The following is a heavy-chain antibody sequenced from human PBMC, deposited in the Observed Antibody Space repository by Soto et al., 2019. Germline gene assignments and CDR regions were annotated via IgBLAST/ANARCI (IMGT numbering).Heavy chain of an antibody. D-gene: IGHD2-15*01. CDR1: GYIFTAYS. V-gene: IGHV1-46*01. CDR3: AREENCSDGVCYSEYFQR. J-gene: IGHJ1*01. CDR2: VNPSGGST. Sequence: QVQLVQSGAEVKKPGASVKVSCKASGYIFTAYSLHWVRQAPGQGLEWMGVVNPSGGSTNYAQKLRGRITMTRDTSTSTVYMDLSSLTSEDTAVYYCAREENCSDGVCYSEYFQRWGQGTLVTVSS.